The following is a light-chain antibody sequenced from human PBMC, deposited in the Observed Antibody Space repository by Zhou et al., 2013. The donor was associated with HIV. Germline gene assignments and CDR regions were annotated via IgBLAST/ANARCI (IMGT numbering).Light chain of an antibody. V-gene: IGKV3-15*01. Sequence: EIVMTQSPAILAVSPGERATLSCRASQSVNSNLAWYQQKPGQGPRLLIYGSSTRATGIPARFSGSGSGTEFTLTINSLQSADFAVYYCLQYINWPRTFGPGTKVEI. CDR2: GSS. CDR3: LQYINWPRT. J-gene: IGKJ1*01. CDR1: QSVNSN.